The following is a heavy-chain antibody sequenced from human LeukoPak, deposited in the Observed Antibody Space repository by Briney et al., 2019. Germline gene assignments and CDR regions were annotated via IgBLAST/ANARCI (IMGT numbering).Heavy chain of an antibody. V-gene: IGHV4-39*07. CDR1: GGSISSSSYY. D-gene: IGHD3-10*01. CDR2: IFYSGST. CDR3: TFNLGSGCFGFYI. J-gene: IGHJ3*02. Sequence: SETLSLTWTVPGGSISSSSYYWGWIRRPPGKGLEWIGSIFYSGSTYYNPSLKSRVTVSLDTSKNQFSLKLSSVAAADTAVYYCTFNLGSGCFGFYIWGQGTMVTVSS.